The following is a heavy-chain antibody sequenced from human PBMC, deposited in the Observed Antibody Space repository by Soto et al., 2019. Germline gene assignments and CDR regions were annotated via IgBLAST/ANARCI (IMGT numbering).Heavy chain of an antibody. CDR3: ARSTYSSSWYIYYYYGMDV. Sequence: QVQLVQSGAEVKKPGSSVKVSCKASGGTFSSYAISWVRQAPGQGLEWMGGIIPIFGTANYAQKFQGRVTITADESTSTAYMELRSLRSEDTAVYYCARSTYSSSWYIYYYYGMDVWGQVTTVTVSS. D-gene: IGHD6-13*01. J-gene: IGHJ6*02. CDR1: GGTFSSYA. CDR2: IIPIFGTA. V-gene: IGHV1-69*12.